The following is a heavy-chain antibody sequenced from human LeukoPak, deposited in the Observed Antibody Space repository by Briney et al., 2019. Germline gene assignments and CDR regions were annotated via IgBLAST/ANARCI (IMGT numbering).Heavy chain of an antibody. Sequence: GGSLRLSSVASGFIFSNYGMHWVRQAPGRGLEWVAFIPYDGSNEYYADSVKGRFTISRDNSKNTQYLQMNSLRAEDTAVYYCAKVGRLTGEATYLDYWGQGILVTVSS. CDR3: AKVGRLTGEATYLDY. CDR2: IPYDGSNE. CDR1: GFIFSNYG. D-gene: IGHD7-27*01. V-gene: IGHV3-30*02. J-gene: IGHJ4*02.